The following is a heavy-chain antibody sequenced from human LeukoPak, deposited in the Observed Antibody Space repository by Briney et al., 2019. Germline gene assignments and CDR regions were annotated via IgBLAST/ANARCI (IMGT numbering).Heavy chain of an antibody. Sequence: SETLSLTCTVSGGSISSSSYYWGWIRQPPGKGLEWIGSIYYSGSTYYNPSLKSRVTISVDTSKNQFSLKLSSVTAADTAVYYCAGDRRLSITVASNWFDPWGQGTLVTVSS. V-gene: IGHV4-39*07. D-gene: IGHD6-19*01. J-gene: IGHJ5*02. CDR1: GGSISSSSYY. CDR2: IYYSGST. CDR3: AGDRRLSITVASNWFDP.